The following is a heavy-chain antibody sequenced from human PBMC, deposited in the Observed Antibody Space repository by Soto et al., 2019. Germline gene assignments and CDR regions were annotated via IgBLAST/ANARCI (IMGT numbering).Heavy chain of an antibody. CDR1: GFTLSCCG. J-gene: IGHJ4*02. V-gene: IGHV3-30*18. D-gene: IGHD6-19*01. CDR3: AKEQSSGFYRVVDY. Sequence: QVQVVESGGGVVQPGRSLRLSCAASGFTLSCCGMHWVSQAPGKGLEWVGVITYDGSEIHYGDSVKGRFTISRDSSENTVYLQMNSLRVEDSAVYYCAKEQSSGFYRVVDYWGQGTLVTVSP. CDR2: ITYDGSEI.